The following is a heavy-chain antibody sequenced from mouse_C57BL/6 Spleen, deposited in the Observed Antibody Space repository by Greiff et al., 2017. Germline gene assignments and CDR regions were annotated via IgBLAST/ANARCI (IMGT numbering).Heavy chain of an antibody. CDR2: ISGGGGNT. J-gene: IGHJ2*01. CDR1: GFTFSSYT. Sequence: EVKLVESGGGLVKPGGSLKLSCAASGFTFSSYTMSWVRQTPEKRLEWVATISGGGGNTYYPDSVKGRFPISRDNAKNTLYLQMSSLRSEDTALYYCARHNSRGGTDFDYWGQGTTLTVSS. CDR3: ARHNSRGGTDFDY. V-gene: IGHV5-9*01. D-gene: IGHD4-1*01.